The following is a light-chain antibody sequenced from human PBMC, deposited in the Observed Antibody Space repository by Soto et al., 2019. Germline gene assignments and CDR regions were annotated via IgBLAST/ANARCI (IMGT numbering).Light chain of an antibody. CDR3: QQYNSFPT. CDR2: KAS. V-gene: IGKV1-5*03. CDR1: QSISSW. Sequence: DIQMTQSPSTLSASVGDRVTITCRASQSISSWLAWYQQKPGKAPKLLIYKASSLESGVPSRFSGSGSGTEFTLTISSLQPDDLATYYCQQYNSFPTFDQGTKVEIK. J-gene: IGKJ1*01.